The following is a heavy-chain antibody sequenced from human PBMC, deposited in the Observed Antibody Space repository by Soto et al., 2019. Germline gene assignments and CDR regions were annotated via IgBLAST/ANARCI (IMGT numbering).Heavy chain of an antibody. V-gene: IGHV1-69*14. CDR1: GGTFSNYA. J-gene: IGHJ4*02. CDR2: IIPIFGTT. Sequence: QVQLVQSGAEVKKPGSSVKVSCKASGGTFSNYAISWVRQAPGQGLEWMVGIIPIFGTTNYAQRFQGRVTITADKSTSTAYMELSSLRSEDTAVYYCARVSSCWYKDYFDYWGQGTLVTVSS. D-gene: IGHD6-13*01. CDR3: ARVSSCWYKDYFDY.